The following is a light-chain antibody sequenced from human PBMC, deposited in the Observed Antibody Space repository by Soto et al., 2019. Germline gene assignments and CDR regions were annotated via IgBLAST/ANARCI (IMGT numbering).Light chain of an antibody. Sequence: QSVLSRPPSASATPGQRVTISCSGGTSNIGSNFVFWYQQFPGTAPKLLIYRNNRRPSGVPDRFSGSKAGTSVSLVISGLQSEDEAVYYCAAWDDRLSGPVFGGGTKLTVL. J-gene: IGLJ3*02. CDR3: AAWDDRLSGPV. CDR2: RNN. CDR1: TSNIGSNF. V-gene: IGLV1-47*01.